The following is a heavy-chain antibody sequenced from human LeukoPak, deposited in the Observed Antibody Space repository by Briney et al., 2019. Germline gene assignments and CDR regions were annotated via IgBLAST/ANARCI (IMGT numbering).Heavy chain of an antibody. J-gene: IGHJ4*02. CDR1: GYTFTSYW. CDR2: IYPGDSDT. V-gene: IGHV5-51*01. Sequence: GESLKISCKGSGYTFTSYWIDWVRQMPGKGLEWMGIIYPGDSDTRYSPSFQGQVTISAASSINTAYLQWTSLKASDTAMYYCARSSTIAVAEIYFDYWGQGTLVTVSS. CDR3: ARSSTIAVAEIYFDY. D-gene: IGHD6-19*01.